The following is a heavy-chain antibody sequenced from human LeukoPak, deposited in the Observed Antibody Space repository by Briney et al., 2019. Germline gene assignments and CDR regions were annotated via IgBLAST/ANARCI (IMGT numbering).Heavy chain of an antibody. J-gene: IGHJ4*02. Sequence: SETLSLTCAVYGGSFSGYYWSWIRQPPGRGLEWIGEINHSGSTNYNPSHKSRVTISVDTSKNQFSLKLSSVTAADTAVYYCARGSGVDYGDYQTLYYFDYWGQGTLVTVSS. D-gene: IGHD4-17*01. CDR1: GGSFSGYY. CDR3: ARGSGVDYGDYQTLYYFDY. CDR2: INHSGST. V-gene: IGHV4-34*01.